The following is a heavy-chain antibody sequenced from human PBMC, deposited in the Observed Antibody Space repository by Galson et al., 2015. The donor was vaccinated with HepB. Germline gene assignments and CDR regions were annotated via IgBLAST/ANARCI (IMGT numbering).Heavy chain of an antibody. J-gene: IGHJ4*02. CDR2: ISGSGYST. V-gene: IGHV3-23*01. D-gene: IGHD6-13*01. CDR1: GFTFNNYA. Sequence: SLRLSCAASGFTFNNYAMTWVRQAPGKGLEWVSAISGSGYSTYYADSVKGRFSISRDNSKNTLYLQMNSLRAEDTAVYYCAKKKQQLVLYPFDYWGQGTLVTVSS. CDR3: AKKKQQLVLYPFDY.